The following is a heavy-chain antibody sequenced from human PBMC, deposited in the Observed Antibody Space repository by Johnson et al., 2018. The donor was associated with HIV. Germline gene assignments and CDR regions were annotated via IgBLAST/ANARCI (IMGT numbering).Heavy chain of an antibody. CDR2: IYSGGST. J-gene: IGHJ3*02. Sequence: VQLVEFGGGLVQPGGSLRLSCAASGFSVSSKYMSWVRQAPGKGLEWVSVIYSGGSTFYADSVKGRFTISRDNSGNTLYLQMDSLRVEDTAVYYCASTRLGAFDIWGQGTMVTVSS. D-gene: IGHD6-6*01. CDR3: ASTRLGAFDI. V-gene: IGHV3-66*01. CDR1: GFSVSSKY.